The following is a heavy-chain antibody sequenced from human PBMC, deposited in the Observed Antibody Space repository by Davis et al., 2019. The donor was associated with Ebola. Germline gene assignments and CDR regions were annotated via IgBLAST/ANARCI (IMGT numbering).Heavy chain of an antibody. CDR1: GGTFKTYD. V-gene: IGHV1-69*13. D-gene: IGHD2-2*01. CDR2: IIPILGTA. J-gene: IGHJ6*02. Sequence: SVKVSCKASGGTFKTYDITWVRQAPGQGPEWMGGIIPILGTANYAQKFQGRVTITADESTSTAYMELRSLRSDDTAVYYSARGPQTIVVVPASTPNYYGMDVWGQGTTVTVSS. CDR3: ARGPQTIVVVPASTPNYYGMDV.